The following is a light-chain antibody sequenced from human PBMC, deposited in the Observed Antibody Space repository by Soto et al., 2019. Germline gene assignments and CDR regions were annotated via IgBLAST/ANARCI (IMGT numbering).Light chain of an antibody. CDR1: QSIGSK. CDR3: QQYYNWQPR. Sequence: EILMTQSPATLSVSPGEGVTLSCRASQSIGSKLAWYQQRPGQAPRLLIYGASTRATGIPSRFSGSGSGTEFTLTITSLQSEDNALYYCQQYYNWQPRFGQGTKVDI. J-gene: IGKJ1*01. CDR2: GAS. V-gene: IGKV3-15*01.